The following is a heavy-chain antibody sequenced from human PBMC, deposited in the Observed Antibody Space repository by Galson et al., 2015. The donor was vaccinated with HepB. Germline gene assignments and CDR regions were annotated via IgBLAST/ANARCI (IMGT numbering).Heavy chain of an antibody. V-gene: IGHV1-18*01. D-gene: IGHD2-21*02. CDR2: ISAYNGNT. CDR1: GYTFTSYG. Sequence: SVKVSCKASGYTFTSYGISWVRQAPGQGLEWMGWISAYNGNTNYAQKLQGRVTMTTDTSTSTAYMELRSLRSDDTAVYYCARESSCGGDCVPSYWYFDLWGRGTLVTVSS. CDR3: ARESSCGGDCVPSYWYFDL. J-gene: IGHJ2*01.